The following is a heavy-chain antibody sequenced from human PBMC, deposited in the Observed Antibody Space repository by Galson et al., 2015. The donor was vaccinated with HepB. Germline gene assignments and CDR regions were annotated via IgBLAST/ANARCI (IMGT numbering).Heavy chain of an antibody. V-gene: IGHV3-7*03. CDR1: GFTFSSNW. D-gene: IGHD2-8*01. Sequence: SLRLSCAVSGFTFSSNWMTWVRQAPGKGLEWVANIKPDGSERNYVDSVKGRFTISRDNAKNSLYLQMNSLRAEDTAVYYCAKNGGAFDIWGQGTMVIVSS. J-gene: IGHJ3*02. CDR3: AKNGGAFDI. CDR2: IKPDGSER.